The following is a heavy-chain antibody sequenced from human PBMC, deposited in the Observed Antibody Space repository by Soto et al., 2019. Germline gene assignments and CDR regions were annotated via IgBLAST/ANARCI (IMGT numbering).Heavy chain of an antibody. Sequence: EVQLVESGGGLVQPGGSLRLSCVVSGITVSNNYMSWVRLGPGKGLEWVKVIYAGGTAYYAESVKGRFTISRDESKKTVYLQMNSLRAEDTAVYYCARPSGSGWPYFGMDVWGQGTTVTVSS. CDR1: GITVSNNY. CDR3: ARPSGSGWPYFGMDV. J-gene: IGHJ6*02. CDR2: IYAGGTA. V-gene: IGHV3-66*04. D-gene: IGHD6-19*01.